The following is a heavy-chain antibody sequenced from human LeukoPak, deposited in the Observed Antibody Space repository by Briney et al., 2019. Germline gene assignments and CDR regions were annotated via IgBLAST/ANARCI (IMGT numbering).Heavy chain of an antibody. CDR3: ATAGLKPGDYYYDSSGYYYFDY. V-gene: IGHV1-24*01. Sequence: ASVKVSCKVSGYTLTELSMHWVRQAPGKGLEWMGGFDPEDGETIYAQKFQGRVTMTEDTSTDTAYMELSSLRSEDTAVYYCATAGLKPGDYYYDSSGYYYFDYWGQGTLVTVSS. J-gene: IGHJ4*02. CDR2: FDPEDGET. D-gene: IGHD3-22*01. CDR1: GYTLTELS.